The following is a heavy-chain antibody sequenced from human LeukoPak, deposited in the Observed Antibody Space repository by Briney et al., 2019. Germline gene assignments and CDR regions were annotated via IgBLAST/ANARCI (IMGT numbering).Heavy chain of an antibody. D-gene: IGHD3-3*01. V-gene: IGHV3-30-3*01. J-gene: IGHJ4*02. CDR1: GFTFSSYA. Sequence: GGSLRLSCSASGFTFSSYAMHWVRQAPGKGLEWVAVISYDGSNKYYADSVKGRFTISRDNSKNTLYLQMNSLRAEDTAVYYCARDPPPKKVFGVVTNNPDYWGQGTLVTVSS. CDR2: ISYDGSNK. CDR3: ARDPPPKKVFGVVTNNPDY.